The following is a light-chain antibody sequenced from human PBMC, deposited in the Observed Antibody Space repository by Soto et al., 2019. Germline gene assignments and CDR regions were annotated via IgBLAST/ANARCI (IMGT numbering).Light chain of an antibody. V-gene: IGLV2-14*01. CDR2: EVS. Sequence: QSVLTQPASVSGSPGQPITISCTGTSSDVGGYNYVSWYQQHPGKAPKLMIFEVSNRPSGVSYRFSGSKSGNTASLTISGLQAEDEADYYCTSYTSSSTLYVFGSGTKVTVL. CDR1: SSDVGGYNY. J-gene: IGLJ1*01. CDR3: TSYTSSSTLYV.